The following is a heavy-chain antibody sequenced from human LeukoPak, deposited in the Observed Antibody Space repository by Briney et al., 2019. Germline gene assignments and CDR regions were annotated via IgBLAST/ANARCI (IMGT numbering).Heavy chain of an antibody. D-gene: IGHD3-22*01. CDR3: ARGDYYYDSSGYYYFDY. J-gene: IGHJ4*02. V-gene: IGHV1-18*01. Sequence: ASVKVSCKASGYTFTSYGISWVRQAPGQGLEWMGWISAYNGSTNYAQKLQGRVTMTTDTSTSTAYMELRSLRSDDTAVYYCARGDYYYDSSGYYYFDYWGQGTLVTVSS. CDR2: ISAYNGST. CDR1: GYTFTSYG.